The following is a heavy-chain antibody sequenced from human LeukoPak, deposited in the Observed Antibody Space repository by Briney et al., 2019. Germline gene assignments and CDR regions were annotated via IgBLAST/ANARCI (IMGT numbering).Heavy chain of an antibody. V-gene: IGHV1-69*04. CDR3: ARLVRDYVWGSYRHTPFDY. Sequence: ASVKVSCKASGGTFSSYAISWVRQAPGQGLEWMGRIIPILGIANYAQKFQGRVTITADKSTSTAYMELSSLRSEDTAVYYCARLVRDYVWGSYRHTPFDYWAREPWSPSPQ. CDR1: GGTFSSYA. D-gene: IGHD3-16*02. J-gene: IGHJ4*02. CDR2: IIPILGIA.